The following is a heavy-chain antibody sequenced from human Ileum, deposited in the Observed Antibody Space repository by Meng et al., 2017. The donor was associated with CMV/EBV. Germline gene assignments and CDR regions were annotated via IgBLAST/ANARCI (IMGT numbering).Heavy chain of an antibody. CDR2: ISSDGSDT. CDR1: GFTFRRRW. J-gene: IGHJ4*02. CDR3: ARVEKEMC. D-gene: IGHD1-1*01. Sequence: AQVGWAGGGLVQPGGSPRLFCAASGFTFRRRWMEWVRQTPGKGVVWVSHISSDGSDTSYADSVRGRFTISRDNAKNTLYLQVNSLRDDDTGVYYCARVEKEMCWGQGTLVTVSS. V-gene: IGHV3-74*01.